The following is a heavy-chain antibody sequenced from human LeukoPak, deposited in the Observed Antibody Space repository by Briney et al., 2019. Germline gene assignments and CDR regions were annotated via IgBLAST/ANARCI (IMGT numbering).Heavy chain of an antibody. CDR3: ARDRPLTTVTNTHWFDP. CDR2: IYYSGST. Sequence: PSETLSLTCTVSGGSVSSSSYHWDWIRQPPGKGLEWIGSIYYSGSTYYNPSLKSRVTISVDTSKNQFSLKLSSVTAADTAVYYCARDRPLTTVTNTHWFDPWGQGTLVTVSS. J-gene: IGHJ5*02. D-gene: IGHD4-17*01. V-gene: IGHV4-39*07. CDR1: GGSVSSSSYH.